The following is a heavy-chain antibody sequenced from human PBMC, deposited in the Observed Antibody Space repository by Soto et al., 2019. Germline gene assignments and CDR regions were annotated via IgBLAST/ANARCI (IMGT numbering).Heavy chain of an antibody. V-gene: IGHV1-46*02. D-gene: IGHD2-15*01. CDR3: ARELQFPHQETGMAV. J-gene: IGHJ6*02. CDR2: LDPTGGRT. Sequence: QVHLVQSGAEVKKPGASVKVSCKASGYTFENYYIHWVRQAPGQGLGWLGILDPTGGRTTYAQKFQDRVTRTRDTSTSTVYMELPSLRSNDTALYYCARELQFPHQETGMAVWGQGTTVTVSS. CDR1: GYTFENYY.